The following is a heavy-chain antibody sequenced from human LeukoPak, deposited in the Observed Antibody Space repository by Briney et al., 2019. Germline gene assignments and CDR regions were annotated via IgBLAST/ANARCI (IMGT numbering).Heavy chain of an antibody. CDR2: ISDSGGST. Sequence: WGSLRLSCAASGFTFSSSAVSWVRQAPGKGLEWVSTISDSGGSTYYADSVKGRFTISRDNSKNTLYLQMNSLRAEAPAVYYCSKVVSGDLGVLDSGGQATMVPASS. V-gene: IGHV3-23*01. D-gene: IGHD3-3*01. CDR3: SKVVSGDLGVLDS. CDR1: GFTFSSSA. J-gene: IGHJ3*02.